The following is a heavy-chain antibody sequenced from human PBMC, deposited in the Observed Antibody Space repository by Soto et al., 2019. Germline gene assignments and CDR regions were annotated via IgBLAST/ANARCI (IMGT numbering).Heavy chain of an antibody. J-gene: IGHJ4*02. CDR1: GGSITSGGYC. CDR3: ARAGYDTSSILDY. Sequence: QLQLQESGSGLVKPSQALSLTCDVSGGSITSGGYCWTWIRHPAGKGLEWIGCVFQSGTTYYNPSLKGRVTISVDRSKNQFSLNLNSVSAADTAVYYCARAGYDTSSILDYWGQGTLVTVSS. CDR2: VFQSGTT. D-gene: IGHD3-22*01. V-gene: IGHV4-30-2*01.